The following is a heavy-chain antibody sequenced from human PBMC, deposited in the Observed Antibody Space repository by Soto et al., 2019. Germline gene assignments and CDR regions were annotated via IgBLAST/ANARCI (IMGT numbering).Heavy chain of an antibody. Sequence: GGSLRLSCAASGFTFSDYYMSWIRQAPGKGLEWVSYISSSSSYTNYADSVKGRFTISRDNAKNSLYLQMNSLRAEDTAVYYCARDIVVVVAAPGAFDIWGQGTMVTVSS. CDR1: GFTFSDYY. V-gene: IGHV3-11*06. J-gene: IGHJ3*02. D-gene: IGHD2-15*01. CDR3: ARDIVVVVAAPGAFDI. CDR2: ISSSSSYT.